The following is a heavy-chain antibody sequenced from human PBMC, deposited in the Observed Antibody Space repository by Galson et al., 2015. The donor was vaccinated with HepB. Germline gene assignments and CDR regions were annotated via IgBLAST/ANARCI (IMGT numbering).Heavy chain of an antibody. D-gene: IGHD3-10*01. Sequence: SLRLSCAASGFTFSSYGMHWVRQAPGKGLEWVAIISYDGSNKYYADSVKGRFTISRDNSKNTLYLQMNSLRAEDTAVYYCAKEMRWFGELLSQGAFDYWGQGTLVTVSS. CDR3: AKEMRWFGELLSQGAFDY. CDR1: GFTFSSYG. J-gene: IGHJ4*02. CDR2: ISYDGSNK. V-gene: IGHV3-30*18.